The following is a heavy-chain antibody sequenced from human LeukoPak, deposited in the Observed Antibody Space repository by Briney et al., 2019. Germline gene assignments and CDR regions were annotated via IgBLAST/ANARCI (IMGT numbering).Heavy chain of an antibody. D-gene: IGHD1-7*01. Sequence: ASVKVSRKASGYTFTSYYMHWVRQAPGQGLEWMGIINPSGGSTSYAQKFQGRVTMTRDTSTSTVYMELSSLRSEDTAVYYCARDPAGTTPQGWFDPWGQGTLVTVSS. CDR2: INPSGGST. CDR3: ARDPAGTTPQGWFDP. V-gene: IGHV1-46*01. J-gene: IGHJ5*02. CDR1: GYTFTSYY.